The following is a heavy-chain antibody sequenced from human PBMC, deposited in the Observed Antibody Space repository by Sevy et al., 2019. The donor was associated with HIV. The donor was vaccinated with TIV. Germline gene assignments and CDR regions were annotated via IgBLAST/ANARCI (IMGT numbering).Heavy chain of an antibody. CDR2: ISDSGVST. Sequence: GGSLRLSCAASGFTLSTYAMSWVRQTPGKGLQWVSVISDSGVSTYYADSVQGRFTISRDNSKNTMYLQMNSLRAEDTAVYYCARRPDFGRVILTGVMDVWGQGTTVTVSS. J-gene: IGHJ6*02. CDR1: GFTLSTYA. CDR3: ARRPDFGRVILTGVMDV. D-gene: IGHD3-3*01. V-gene: IGHV3-23*01.